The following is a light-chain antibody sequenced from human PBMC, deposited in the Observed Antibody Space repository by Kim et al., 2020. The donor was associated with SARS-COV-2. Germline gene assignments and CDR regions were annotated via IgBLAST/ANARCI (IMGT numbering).Light chain of an antibody. Sequence: QSVLTQPPSVSGTPGQKVTISCSGSDSNIGSNAVNWYQQVPGTAPKVLIYSDDQRPSGVPDRFSASKSGTSASLAISWLQSGDEADYYCATWDDSLNGRVFGGGTKVTVL. V-gene: IGLV1-44*01. J-gene: IGLJ3*02. CDR2: SDD. CDR3: ATWDDSLNGRV. CDR1: DSNIGSNA.